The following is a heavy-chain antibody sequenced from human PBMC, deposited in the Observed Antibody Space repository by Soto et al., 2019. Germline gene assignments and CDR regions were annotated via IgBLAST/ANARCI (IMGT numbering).Heavy chain of an antibody. J-gene: IGHJ2*01. CDR1: GDSVSSNSAA. D-gene: IGHD2-15*01. V-gene: IGHV6-1*01. CDR3: ARVRIEDGYWYCYL. Sequence: QVQLQQSGPGLVKPSQTLSLTCAISGDSVSSNSAAWNWIRQSPSRGLEWLGRTYYRSKWYNDYEVSVKSQITINPDTSKNQFSLQLNSVPPEDTAVYYCARVRIEDGYWYCYLWGRGTLVTVS. CDR2: TYYRSKWYN.